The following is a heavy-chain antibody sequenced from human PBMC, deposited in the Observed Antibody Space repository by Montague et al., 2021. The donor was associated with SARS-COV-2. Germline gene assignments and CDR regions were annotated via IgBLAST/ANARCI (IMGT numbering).Heavy chain of an antibody. CDR2: IHHSGTT. CDR3: ARQGGPAGKHWFDP. J-gene: IGHJ5*02. D-gene: IGHD2-2*01. Sequence: SETRSLTCTVSGGSVSGTSYYWAWIRQPPGKGLEWIVNIHHSGTTFYNLSLKSRVTISVDTSKNEVSLKLNSVTAADTVVYYCARQGGPAGKHWFDPWGQGTLVTVSS. V-gene: IGHV4-39*01. CDR1: GGSVSGTSYY.